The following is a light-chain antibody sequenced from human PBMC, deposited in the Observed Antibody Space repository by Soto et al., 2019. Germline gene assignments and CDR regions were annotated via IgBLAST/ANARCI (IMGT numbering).Light chain of an antibody. Sequence: QSALTQPASVSGSPGQSITISCTGTSSDVGGSNFVSWYQHHPGKAAKVMVYEVNNRPSGVSNRFSGSKSGNTASLTISGLQAEDEADYYCSSYTTSSPLFGGGTKLTVL. J-gene: IGLJ2*01. V-gene: IGLV2-14*01. CDR1: SSDVGGSNF. CDR3: SSYTTSSPL. CDR2: EVN.